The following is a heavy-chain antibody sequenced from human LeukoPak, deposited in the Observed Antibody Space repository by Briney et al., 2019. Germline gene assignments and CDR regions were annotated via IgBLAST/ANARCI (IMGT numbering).Heavy chain of an antibody. Sequence: GGSLRLSCVASGFSFSNAWMSWVRQASGKGLEWVGRIKSKTDGGTIHYAAPVKGRFTISRDDSKNMVFLQMNSLNTEDTAVYYCCRGWLDYWGQGTLVAVSS. CDR2: IKSKTDGGTI. CDR3: CRGWLDY. V-gene: IGHV3-15*01. CDR1: GFSFSNAW. D-gene: IGHD2-15*01. J-gene: IGHJ4*02.